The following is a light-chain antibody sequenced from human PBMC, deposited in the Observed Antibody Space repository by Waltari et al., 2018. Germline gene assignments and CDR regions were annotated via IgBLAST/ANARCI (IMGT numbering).Light chain of an antibody. CDR1: QSVSNY. V-gene: IGKV3-11*01. CDR3: LQRTSWPAS. CDR2: DAS. J-gene: IGKJ4*01. Sequence: EIVLPQSPATLSLSPGGRAPLSCSASQSVSNYLSWYQQKPVQAPRLLISDASNTATGTPARFSGSGSGTDFTLTISSLEPEDFAVYYCLQRTSWPASFGGGTKLEIK.